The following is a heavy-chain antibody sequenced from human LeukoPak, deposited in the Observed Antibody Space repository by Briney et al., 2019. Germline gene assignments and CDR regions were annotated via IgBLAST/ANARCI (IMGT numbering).Heavy chain of an antibody. V-gene: IGHV1-18*01. CDR2: ISGYYGNT. J-gene: IGHJ4*02. CDR3: ARRGPVGGGWGFDY. Sequence: ASVNVSCKGSGYTFTSYGISWVRQPPGQGLEWMGWISGYYGNTDSAQNLQGRVTMTRDTSTSTAYMELGSLTSDDTAVYYCARRGPVGGGWGFDYWGQGTLVTVSS. D-gene: IGHD6-19*01. CDR1: GYTFTSYG.